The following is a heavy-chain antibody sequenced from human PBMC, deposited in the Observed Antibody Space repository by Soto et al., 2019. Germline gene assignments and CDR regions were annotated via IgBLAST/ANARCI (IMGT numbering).Heavy chain of an antibody. D-gene: IGHD1-26*01. CDR2: ITSSSRDT. J-gene: IGHJ4*02. V-gene: IGHV3-21*01. CDR1: GFPFSTYN. CDR3: ARPYSGSYSFDY. Sequence: QRLSCAASGFPFSTYNMNWVRQAPGKGLEWVSSITSSSRDTYYADSVKGRFTISRDNAKNSLYLHMSSLRAEDTAVYYCARPYSGSYSFDYWGQGTLVTVSS.